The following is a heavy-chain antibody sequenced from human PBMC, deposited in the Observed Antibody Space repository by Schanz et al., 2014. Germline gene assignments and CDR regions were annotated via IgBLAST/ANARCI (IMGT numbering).Heavy chain of an antibody. Sequence: QVQLVESGGGLVKPGGSLRLSCAASGFRFRDYYMSWIRQAPGEGLEWISKISDSGRTIVYADSMKGRFTISRDNAKNSLYLQVNRLRAEDTAVYYCAREGLGADYWGQGTLVTVSS. V-gene: IGHV3-11*01. J-gene: IGHJ4*02. CDR3: AREGLGADY. D-gene: IGHD3-16*01. CDR1: GFRFRDYY. CDR2: ISDSGRTI.